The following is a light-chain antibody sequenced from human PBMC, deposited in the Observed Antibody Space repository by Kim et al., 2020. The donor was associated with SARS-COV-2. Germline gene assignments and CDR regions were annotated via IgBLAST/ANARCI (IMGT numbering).Light chain of an antibody. CDR1: NIGTKG. CDR2: SDS. V-gene: IGLV3-12*01. J-gene: IGLJ2*01. CDR3: QVWDSSSDHPV. Sequence: ATAQMARITCGGNNIGTKGVHWYQQRTGQDPVLVMYSDSNRPSGIPERLSGSNPGNTTTLSISRIEVGDEAGYYCQVWDSSSDHPVFGGGTQLTVL.